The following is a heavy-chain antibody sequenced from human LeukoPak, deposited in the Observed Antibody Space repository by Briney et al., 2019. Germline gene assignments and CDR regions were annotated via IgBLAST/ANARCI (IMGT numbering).Heavy chain of an antibody. J-gene: IGHJ4*02. D-gene: IGHD6-19*01. CDR1: GGSISSGGYY. V-gene: IGHV4-61*02. CDR2: IYTSGST. Sequence: PSETLSLTCAVSGGSISSGGYYWSWIRQPAGKGLEWIGRIYTSGSTNYNPSLKSRVTMSVDTSKNQFSLKLSSVTAADTAVYYCASLSNAVAGDYWGQGTLVTVSS. CDR3: ASLSNAVAGDY.